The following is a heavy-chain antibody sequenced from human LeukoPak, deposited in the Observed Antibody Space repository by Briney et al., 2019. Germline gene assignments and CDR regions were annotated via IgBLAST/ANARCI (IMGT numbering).Heavy chain of an antibody. Sequence: PSETLSLTCSVAGGSISSYYWSWIRHPPGKGLEWIGYIYYSGNTNTNYNPSLKSRVTISADTSKNQFSLKLSSVTAADTAVYYCARDGYYDSSGYYYKLDAFDIWGQGTTVTVSS. V-gene: IGHV4-59*01. J-gene: IGHJ3*02. CDR3: ARDGYYDSSGYYYKLDAFDI. CDR1: GGSISSYY. CDR2: IYYSGNTNT. D-gene: IGHD3-22*01.